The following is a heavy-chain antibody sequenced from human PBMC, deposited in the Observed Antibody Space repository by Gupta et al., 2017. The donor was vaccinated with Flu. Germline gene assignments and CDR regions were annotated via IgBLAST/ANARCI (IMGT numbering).Heavy chain of an antibody. V-gene: IGHV3-30-3*01. J-gene: IGHJ4*02. CDR1: GFTFSIYA. Sequence: QVPLVESGGGVAQPGRSMSLSCAASGFTFSIYALHWVRQAPGKGLEWVAVISYDGSNKYYADSVKGRFTISRDNSKNTLYLQMNSLRAEDTAVYYCARDQVIGVAARLFYYWGQGTLVTVSS. CDR2: ISYDGSNK. D-gene: IGHD6-6*01. CDR3: ARDQVIGVAARLFYY.